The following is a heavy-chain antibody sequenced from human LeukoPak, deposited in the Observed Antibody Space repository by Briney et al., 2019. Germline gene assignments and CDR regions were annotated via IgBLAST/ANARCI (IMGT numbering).Heavy chain of an antibody. CDR2: ISSSSSYI. CDR1: GFPFSSYS. Sequence: GGPLGLSSAASGFPFSSYSMNWGRQAPGKGLEWVSSISSSSSYIYYADSVKGRFTISRDNAKNSLYLQMNSLRPEDTAVYYCARASPTYFDFWSGSYFDYWGQGTLVTVSS. CDR3: ARASPTYFDFWSGSYFDY. J-gene: IGHJ4*02. V-gene: IGHV3-21*01. D-gene: IGHD3-3*01.